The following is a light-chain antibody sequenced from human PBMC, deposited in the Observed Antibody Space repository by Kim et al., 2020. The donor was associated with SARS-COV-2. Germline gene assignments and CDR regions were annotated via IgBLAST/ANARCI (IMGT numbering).Light chain of an antibody. CDR1: SSDIGTSYY. J-gene: IGLJ1*01. CDR2: GVY. V-gene: IGLV2-8*01. CDR3: SCFVGRKYV. Sequence: QSVLTQPPSASGSPGQSVTISCTGTSSDIGTSYYVSWYQHHPGKAPRLLLYGVYDRPSGVPDRFSGSKSGNTASLTVSGLQAEDEADYYCSCFVGRKYVFGTGTKVTVL.